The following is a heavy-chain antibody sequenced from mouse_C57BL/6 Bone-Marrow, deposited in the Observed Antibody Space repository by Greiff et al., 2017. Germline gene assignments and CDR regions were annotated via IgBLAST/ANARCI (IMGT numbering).Heavy chain of an antibody. D-gene: IGHD2-4*01. CDR1: GYTFTSYW. V-gene: IGHV1-5*01. Sequence: EVQLQQSGTVLARPGASVKMSCKTSGYTFTSYWMHWVKQRPGQGLEWIGAIYPGNSDTSYNQKFKGKAKLTAVTSASTAYMELSSLTNEDSAVYYCTREDYDGAWFAYWGQGTLVTVSA. J-gene: IGHJ3*01. CDR2: IYPGNSDT. CDR3: TREDYDGAWFAY.